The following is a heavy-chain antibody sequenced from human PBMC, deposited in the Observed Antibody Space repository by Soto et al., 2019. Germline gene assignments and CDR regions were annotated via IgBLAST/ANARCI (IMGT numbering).Heavy chain of an antibody. J-gene: IGHJ5*02. Sequence: SETLSLTCTVSGGSIRSSYWSWVRQPPGRGLEWIGYVYHTGTTNSNPSLKSRVTISADTSKNLFSLKLISVTPADPAVSFCARDMSGGSSCYEYDSWGPGTMVTVYS. D-gene: IGHD6-13*01. V-gene: IGHV4-59*01. CDR2: VYHTGTT. CDR3: ARDMSGGSSCYEYDS. CDR1: GGSIRSSY.